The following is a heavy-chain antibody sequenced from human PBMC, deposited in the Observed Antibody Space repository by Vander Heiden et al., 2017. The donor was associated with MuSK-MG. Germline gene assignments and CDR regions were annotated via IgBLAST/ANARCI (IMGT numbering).Heavy chain of an antibody. D-gene: IGHD3-22*01. V-gene: IGHV1-69*01. CDR3: ARAKTYYYDSSGYYYFDY. CDR1: GGTFSSYA. CDR2: IIPIFGTA. J-gene: IGHJ4*02. Sequence: QVQLVQSGAEVKKPGSSVKVSCKASGGTFSSYAISWVRQAPRQGLEWMGGIIPIFGTANYAQKFQGRVTITADESTSTAYMELSSLRSEDTAVYYCARAKTYYYDSSGYYYFDYWGQGTLVTVSS.